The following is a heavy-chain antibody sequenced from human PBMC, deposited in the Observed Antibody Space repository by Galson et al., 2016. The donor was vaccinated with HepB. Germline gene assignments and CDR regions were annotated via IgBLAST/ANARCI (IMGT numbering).Heavy chain of an antibody. CDR2: YHYSTNT. V-gene: IGHV4-31*03. CDR3: ARHISVPRTLGFDY. D-gene: IGHD2-15*01. CDR1: GGSISSGGYY. J-gene: IGHJ4*02. Sequence: TLSLTCTVSGGSISSGGYYWSCSRQHPGKGLGWSGYYHYSTNTHDNPSPKSRVTMSVDTSKNQFSLKLSFVTAADTAVYYCARHISVPRTLGFDYWGQGILVTVSS.